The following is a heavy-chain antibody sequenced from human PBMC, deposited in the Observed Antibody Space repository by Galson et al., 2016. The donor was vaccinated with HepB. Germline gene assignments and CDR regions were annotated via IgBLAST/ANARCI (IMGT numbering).Heavy chain of an antibody. CDR3: ARNVPVVTPWGY. D-gene: IGHD4-23*01. J-gene: IGHJ4*02. CDR1: GVTAGNNL. V-gene: IGHV3-66*01. CDR2: IYSGGDT. Sequence: SLRLSCAASGVTAGNNLMRWVRQAPGKGLARVSPIYSGGDTVSAESVKGRFSISRDSSRNTVYLQMNGLRAEDTAVYYCARNVPVVTPWGYWGQGTLVSVSS.